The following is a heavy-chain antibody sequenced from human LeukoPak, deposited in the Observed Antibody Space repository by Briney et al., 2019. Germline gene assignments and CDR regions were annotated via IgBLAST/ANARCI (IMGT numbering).Heavy chain of an antibody. D-gene: IGHD7-27*01. J-gene: IGHJ4*02. CDR1: GFTFSSSW. V-gene: IGHV3-74*01. CDR3: TRDLGPRN. Sequence: GGSLRLSCAASGFTFSSSWMHCVPHAPGEGVVWVSHINSDGSSTAYADSVKGRFTISRDKAKNTLYLQMNSLSAEDTAVYYCTRDLGPRNWGQGTLVTVLS. CDR2: INSDGSST.